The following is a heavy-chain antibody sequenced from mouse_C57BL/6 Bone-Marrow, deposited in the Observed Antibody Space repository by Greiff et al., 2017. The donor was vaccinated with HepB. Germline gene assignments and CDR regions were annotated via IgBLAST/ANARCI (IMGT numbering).Heavy chain of an antibody. Sequence: EVKLMESGGGLVQPGGSLSLSCAASGFTFTDYYMSWVRQPPGKALEWLGFIRNKANGYTTEYSASVKGRFTISRDNSQSILYLQMNALRAEDSATYYCARSSHYGSSCYAMDYWGQGTSVTVSS. D-gene: IGHD1-1*01. CDR1: GFTFTDYY. J-gene: IGHJ4*01. CDR3: ARSSHYGSSCYAMDY. V-gene: IGHV7-3*01. CDR2: IRNKANGYTT.